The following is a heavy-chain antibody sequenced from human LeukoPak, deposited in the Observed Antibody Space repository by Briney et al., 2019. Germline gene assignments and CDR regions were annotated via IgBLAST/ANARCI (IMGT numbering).Heavy chain of an antibody. CDR3: ARGGPPGYYYDSYMAV. V-gene: IGHV4-61*02. CDR1: GGVISSGSYY. CDR2: MYTSGST. J-gene: IGHJ6*03. Sequence: SETLSLTCTVSGGVISSGSYYWSGIRQPAGKGLEWMGRMYTSGSTNYNPSLKSRVTISVDTSKNQFSLKMSSVTAADTAVYFCARGGPPGYYYDSYMAVWGKGTTVTISS.